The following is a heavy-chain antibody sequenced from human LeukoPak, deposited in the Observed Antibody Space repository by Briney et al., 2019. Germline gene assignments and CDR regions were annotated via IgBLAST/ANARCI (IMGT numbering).Heavy chain of an antibody. CDR2: LSGNGGST. Sequence: GGSLRLSCAASGFTFSNYAMTWVRQAPGKGLEWVSTLSGNGGSTYYADSVKGRLTISRDNSKNTLYLQMDSLRAEDTAIYYCASRNYYDSGSYGIDYWGQGTLVTVSS. D-gene: IGHD3-22*01. CDR1: GFTFSNYA. V-gene: IGHV3-23*01. J-gene: IGHJ4*02. CDR3: ASRNYYDSGSYGIDY.